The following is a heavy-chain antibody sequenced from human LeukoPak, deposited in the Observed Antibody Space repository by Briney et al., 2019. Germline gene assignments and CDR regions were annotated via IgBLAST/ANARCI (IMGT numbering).Heavy chain of an antibody. D-gene: IGHD2-15*01. CDR2: INYSGST. J-gene: IGHJ4*02. V-gene: IGHV4-34*01. Sequence: PSETLSLTCAVSDESFSGYYWNWIRQPSGRGLEWIGEINYSGSTKYHPSLKSRVTMSVDKSKKQVSLKLSSVTVADTAVYYCAREGRGGHNFDYWGQGTLVIVSS. CDR3: AREGRGGHNFDY. CDR1: DESFSGYY.